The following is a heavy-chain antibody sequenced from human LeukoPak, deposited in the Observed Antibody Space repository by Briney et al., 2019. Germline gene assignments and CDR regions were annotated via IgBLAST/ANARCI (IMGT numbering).Heavy chain of an antibody. J-gene: IGHJ4*02. Sequence: PGGSLRLSCAASGFTFINAWMSWVRQAPGKGLEWVGRIKSKSDGGTTDYAAPVKDRFTISRDDSKNTLYLQMNSLKTEDTAVYYCATLGYCSSTDCYSLDYWGQGTLVTVPS. CDR1: GFTFINAW. CDR3: ATLGYCSSTDCYSLDY. V-gene: IGHV3-15*01. CDR2: IKSKSDGGTT. D-gene: IGHD2-2*01.